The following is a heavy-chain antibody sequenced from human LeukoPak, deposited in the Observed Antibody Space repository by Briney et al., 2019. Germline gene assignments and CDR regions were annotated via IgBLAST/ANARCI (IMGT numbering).Heavy chain of an antibody. CDR1: GGSISSYY. CDR2: IYYSGST. Sequence: SETLSLTCTVSGGSISSYYWSWIRQPPGKGLEWIGYIYYSGSTNYNPSLKSRVTISVDTSKNQFSLKLSSVTAADTAVYYCARGAAMVRGRMDVWGQGTTVTVSS. J-gene: IGHJ6*02. CDR3: ARGAAMVRGRMDV. V-gene: IGHV4-59*01. D-gene: IGHD3-10*01.